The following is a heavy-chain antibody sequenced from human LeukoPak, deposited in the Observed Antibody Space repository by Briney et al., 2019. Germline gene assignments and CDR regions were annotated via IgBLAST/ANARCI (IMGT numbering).Heavy chain of an antibody. V-gene: IGHV4-34*01. Sequence: PSETLSLTCAVYGGSFSGYYWSWIRQPPGKGLEWIGEINHSGSTNYNPSLKSRVTISVDTSKNQFSLKLSSVTAADTAVYYCAGGLTQTYYYGMDVWGQGTTVTVSS. CDR2: INHSGST. CDR3: AGGLTQTYYYGMDV. CDR1: GGSFSGYY. J-gene: IGHJ6*02.